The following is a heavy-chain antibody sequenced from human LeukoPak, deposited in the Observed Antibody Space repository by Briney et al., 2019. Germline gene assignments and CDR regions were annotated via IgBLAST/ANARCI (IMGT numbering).Heavy chain of an antibody. Sequence: SETLSLTCTVSGGSVSSANNYWGWIRQTPGKGLEWIGTIYFSGTTYYNPSLKSRVTMSVDTSKNQFPLRLGSVTAADTAVYYCASSQYPIAAADNWFAPWGQGSLVTVSS. V-gene: IGHV4-39*01. J-gene: IGHJ5*02. CDR3: ASSQYPIAAADNWFAP. D-gene: IGHD6-13*01. CDR1: GGSVSSANNY. CDR2: IYFSGTT.